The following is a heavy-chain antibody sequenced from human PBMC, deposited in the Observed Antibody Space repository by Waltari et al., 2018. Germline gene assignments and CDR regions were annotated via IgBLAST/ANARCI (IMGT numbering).Heavy chain of an antibody. CDR2: IHYSGNT. Sequence: QLQLQESGPRLVRPSETLSLTCTVSGGSISSPPYYWAWFRQTPGKGLEWIGYIHYSGNTYYNPSLRSRVTISVDTSKNQFSLNLRSVTAADTAVYYCARRVVTTGGVDYWGQGTLVTVSS. CDR1: GGSISSPPYY. J-gene: IGHJ4*02. CDR3: ARRVVTTGGVDY. D-gene: IGHD2-21*02. V-gene: IGHV4-39*07.